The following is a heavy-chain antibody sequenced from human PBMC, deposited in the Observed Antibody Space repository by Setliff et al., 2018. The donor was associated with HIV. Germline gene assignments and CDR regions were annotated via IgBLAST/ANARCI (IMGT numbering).Heavy chain of an antibody. CDR1: GCTFSNFW. D-gene: IGHD3-3*01. V-gene: IGHV3-74*01. J-gene: IGHJ6*03. CDR2: MDGDGKYI. Sequence: GGSLRLSCAASGCTFSNFWMQWVRQAPGEGLVCVSRMDGDGKYIFYADSVKGRFTISRDNAKNTLYLQMNSLRDEDTAVYYCARDRGSGTCRGCDYMDVWGKGTTVTVSS. CDR3: ARDRGSGTCRGCDYMDV.